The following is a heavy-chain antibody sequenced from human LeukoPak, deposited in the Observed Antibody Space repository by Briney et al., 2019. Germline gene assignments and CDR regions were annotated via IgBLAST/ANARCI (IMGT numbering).Heavy chain of an antibody. Sequence: GGSLRLSCAASGFTFSSYWMHWVRQAPGKGMVWVSRINSDGSSTSYADSVKGRFTISRDNAKNTLYLQMNSLRAEDTAVYYCARFRGRIAAATIYYYYYMDVWGKGTTVTISS. CDR2: INSDGSST. D-gene: IGHD6-13*01. V-gene: IGHV3-74*01. CDR1: GFTFSSYW. CDR3: ARFRGRIAAATIYYYYYMDV. J-gene: IGHJ6*03.